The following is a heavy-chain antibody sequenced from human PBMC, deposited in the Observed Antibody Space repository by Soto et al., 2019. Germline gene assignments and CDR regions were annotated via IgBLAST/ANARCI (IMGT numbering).Heavy chain of an antibody. CDR2: IYYSGST. D-gene: IGHD6-19*01. Sequence: SETLSLTCTVSGGSISSYYWSWIRQPPGKGLEWIGYIYYSGSTNYNPSLKSRVTISVDTSKNQFSLKLSSVTAADTAVYYCARVGLDSSGWPTFDYWGQGTLVTVSS. CDR3: ARVGLDSSGWPTFDY. CDR1: GGSISSYY. J-gene: IGHJ4*02. V-gene: IGHV4-59*01.